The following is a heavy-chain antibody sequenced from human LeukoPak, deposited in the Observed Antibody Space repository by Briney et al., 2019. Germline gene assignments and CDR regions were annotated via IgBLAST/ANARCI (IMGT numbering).Heavy chain of an antibody. CDR2: IYYSGNT. D-gene: IGHD4-17*01. J-gene: IGHJ4*02. CDR1: GVSISSSNSY. Sequence: SETLSLTCTVSGVSISSSNSYWGWIRQPPGKGLEWIGSIYYSGNTYYNASLKSQVSISIDTSKNQFSLRLTSVTAADTAVYYCARTYGDYGSGRPHFDYWGQGTPVTVSS. V-gene: IGHV4-39*01. CDR3: ARTYGDYGSGRPHFDY.